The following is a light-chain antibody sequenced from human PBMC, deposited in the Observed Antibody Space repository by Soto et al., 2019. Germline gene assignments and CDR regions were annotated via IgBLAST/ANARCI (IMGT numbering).Light chain of an antibody. Sequence: QSVLTQPPSASASLGASVTLTCTLSSGYSKYKVDWYQQRPGKGPRFVMRVGTGGIVGSKGDGIPDRFSVLGSGLNRYLTIKNIQEEDESDYHCGADHGCGSNFVFYVFGTGTKLTVL. CDR2: VGTGGIVG. CDR1: SGYSKYK. CDR3: GADHGCGSNFVFYV. J-gene: IGLJ1*01. V-gene: IGLV9-49*01.